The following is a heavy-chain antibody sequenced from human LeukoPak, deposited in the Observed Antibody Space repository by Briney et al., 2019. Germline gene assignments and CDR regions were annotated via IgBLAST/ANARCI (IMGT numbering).Heavy chain of an antibody. CDR3: ARVRGFGGVIALDY. CDR1: GGSFSGYY. J-gene: IGHJ4*02. CDR2: INHSGST. D-gene: IGHD3-16*02. Sequence: PSETLSLTCAVYGGSFSGYYWSWIRQPPGKGLEWIGEINHSGSTNYNPSLKSRVTISVDTSKNQFSLKLSSVTAADTAVYYCARVRGFGGVIALDYWGQGTLVTVSS. V-gene: IGHV4-34*01.